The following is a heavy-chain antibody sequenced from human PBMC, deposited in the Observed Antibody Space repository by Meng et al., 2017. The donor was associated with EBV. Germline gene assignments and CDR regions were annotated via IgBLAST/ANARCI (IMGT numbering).Heavy chain of an antibody. D-gene: IGHD6-13*01. J-gene: IGHJ4*02. Sequence: QVRLVQACEEVKKPGSSVKVSCKASGGTFSSYAISWGRQAPGQGLEWMGGIIPIFGTANYAQKFQGRVTITADKSTSTAYMELSSLRSEDTAVYYCARAEIAAAGRLDYWGQGTLVTVSS. CDR3: ARAEIAAAGRLDY. V-gene: IGHV1-69*06. CDR2: IIPIFGTA. CDR1: GGTFSSYA.